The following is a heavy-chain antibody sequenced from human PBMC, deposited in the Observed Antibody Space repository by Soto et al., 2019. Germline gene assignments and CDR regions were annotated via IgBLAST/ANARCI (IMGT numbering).Heavy chain of an antibody. Sequence: SETLSLTCAVYGGSFIGYYWSWIRQPPGKGLEWIGEINHSGSTNYNPSLKSRVTISVDTSKNQFSLKLSSVTAADTAVYYCARAPYYYDVRSPTKRHNWFDPWGQGTLVTVSS. CDR2: INHSGST. CDR3: ARAPYYYDVRSPTKRHNWFDP. CDR1: GGSFIGYY. V-gene: IGHV4-34*01. J-gene: IGHJ5*02. D-gene: IGHD3-22*01.